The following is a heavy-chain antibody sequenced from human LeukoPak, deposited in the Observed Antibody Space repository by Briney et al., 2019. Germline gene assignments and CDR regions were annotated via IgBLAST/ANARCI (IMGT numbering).Heavy chain of an antibody. V-gene: IGHV4-59*13. J-gene: IGHJ4*02. CDR2: IDYVGNT. D-gene: IGHD3-10*01. CDR3: ASGTMVRGDKLGSELDY. Sequence: PSETLSLTCTVSGVSLSSYYWSALRHPPEGGLECCLYIDYVGNTNYTPSLPSRVTLSVDPSKTQFSLKPRSVTAADTAVYSCASGTMVRGDKLGSELDYWGQGTLVTVSS. CDR1: GVSLSSYY.